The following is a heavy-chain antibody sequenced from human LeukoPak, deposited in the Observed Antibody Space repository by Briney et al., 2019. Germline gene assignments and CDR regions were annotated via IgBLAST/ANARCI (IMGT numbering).Heavy chain of an antibody. Sequence: GVSVSLSCAASRFTFSSYWMHWVRQAQGKGLVWVSRTNSDGSSTTYADAVKGSFTSYRDNAKNTLYLQMNSLRAEDTAVYYCAKDRGSGWYYYFDYWGQGTLITVSS. D-gene: IGHD6-19*01. J-gene: IGHJ4*02. CDR1: RFTFSSYW. CDR2: TNSDGSST. V-gene: IGHV3-74*01. CDR3: AKDRGSGWYYYFDY.